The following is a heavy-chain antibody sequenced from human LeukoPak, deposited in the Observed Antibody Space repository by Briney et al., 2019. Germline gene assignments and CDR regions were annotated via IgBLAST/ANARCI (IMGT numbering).Heavy chain of an antibody. J-gene: IGHJ4*02. D-gene: IGHD2-8*02. CDR3: ARGAGGKTDY. CDR2: ISSSSSYI. Sequence: GVSLSLFCAVSGLPFSSYSMNWVRQAPGKGLEWVSSISSSSSYIYYADSVKRRFTISRDNAKNSLYLQMNSLRAEDTAVYYCARGAGGKTDYWGQGTLVTVSS. CDR1: GLPFSSYS. V-gene: IGHV3-21*01.